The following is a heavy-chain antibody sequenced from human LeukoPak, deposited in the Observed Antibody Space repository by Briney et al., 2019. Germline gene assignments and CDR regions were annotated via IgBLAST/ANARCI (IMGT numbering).Heavy chain of an antibody. CDR2: INHSGST. V-gene: IGHV4-34*01. J-gene: IGHJ3*02. CDR1: GGSFSGYY. Sequence: PSETLSLTCAVYGGSFSGYYWSWIRQPPGKGLEWIGEINHSGSTNYNPSLKSRVTISVDTSKNQFSLKLSSVTAADTAVYYCARDQGVVVSYDFWTDHRRMGSAAFDIWGQGTMVTVSS. D-gene: IGHD3-3*01. CDR3: ARDQGVVVSYDFWTDHRRMGSAAFDI.